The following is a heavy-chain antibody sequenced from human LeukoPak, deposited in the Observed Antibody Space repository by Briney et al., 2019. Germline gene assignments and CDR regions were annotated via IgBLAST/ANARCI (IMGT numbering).Heavy chain of an antibody. CDR1: GYRFSTSD. V-gene: IGHV3-13*01. CDR3: VRGGEIGLDY. J-gene: IGHJ4*02. D-gene: IGHD3-16*01. Sequence: GGSLRLSCAASGYRFSTSDMHWVRQASGRGLEWVSSIASTGETYYAPSVEGRFTISRENAKNSLYLQMNSLRGGDTAIYHCVRGGEIGLDYWGQGALITVSS. CDR2: IASTGET.